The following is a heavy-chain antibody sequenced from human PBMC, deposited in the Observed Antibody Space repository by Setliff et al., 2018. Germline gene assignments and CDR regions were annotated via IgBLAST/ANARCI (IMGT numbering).Heavy chain of an antibody. Sequence: SETLSLTCSVSGGSISSYHWSWIRQPPGKGLEWIGSTYSSGSTNYIPSLKSRVTISLDTSKNLFSLNLSSVTAADTAVYYCARVLGYNGYGNYYIYYFVDVWGKGTAVTVS. CDR2: TYSSGST. J-gene: IGHJ6*03. D-gene: IGHD5-12*01. V-gene: IGHV4-4*08. CDR1: GGSISSYH. CDR3: ARVLGYNGYGNYYIYYFVDV.